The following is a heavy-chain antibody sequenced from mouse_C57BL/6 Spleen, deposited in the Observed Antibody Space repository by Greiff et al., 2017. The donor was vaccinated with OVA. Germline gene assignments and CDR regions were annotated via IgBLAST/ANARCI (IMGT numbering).Heavy chain of an antibody. CDR3: TSGYYYYYAMDY. J-gene: IGHJ4*01. Sequence: EVQLQQPGAELVRPGASVKLSCTASGFNIKDYYMHWVKQRPEQGLEWIGRIDPDDGDTEYAPKFQGKATMTADTSSNTAYLQLSSLTSEDTAVYYCTSGYYYYYAMDYWGQGTSVTVSS. CDR1: GFNIKDYY. V-gene: IGHV14-1*01. D-gene: IGHD2-3*01. CDR2: IDPDDGDT.